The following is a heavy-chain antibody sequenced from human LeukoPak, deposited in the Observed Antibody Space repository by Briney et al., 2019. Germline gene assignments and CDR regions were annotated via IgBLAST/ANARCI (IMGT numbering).Heavy chain of an antibody. CDR3: ARGLGSGSYYHY. CDR2: INRGGST. Sequence: GSLRLSCEASGFTFSSYYMIWVRQPPGKGLEWIGEINRGGSTNYDPSLKSRVTISVDTSRNQFSLKLSSVTAADTAVYYCARGLGSGSYYHYWGQGTLVTVSS. D-gene: IGHD3-10*01. J-gene: IGHJ4*02. CDR1: GFTFSSYY. V-gene: IGHV4-34*01.